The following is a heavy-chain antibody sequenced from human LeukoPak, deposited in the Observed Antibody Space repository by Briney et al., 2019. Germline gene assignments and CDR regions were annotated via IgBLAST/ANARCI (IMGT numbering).Heavy chain of an antibody. CDR3: ARPSSPYNWNYFDY. D-gene: IGHD1-20*01. CDR1: GYTITSNY. CDR2: INPSGGST. Sequence: ASVKVSCKASGYTITSNYMHWVRQAPGQGLEWMGIINPSGGSTGYAQKFQGRVTMTRDTSTSTVYMELSSLRSEDTVVYYCARPSSPYNWNYFDYWGQRTLVTVSS. J-gene: IGHJ4*02. V-gene: IGHV1-46*01.